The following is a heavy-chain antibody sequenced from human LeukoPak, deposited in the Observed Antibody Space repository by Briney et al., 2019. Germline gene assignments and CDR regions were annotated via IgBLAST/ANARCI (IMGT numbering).Heavy chain of an antibody. CDR2: MNPNSGNT. J-gene: IGHJ4*02. V-gene: IGHV1-8*01. CDR1: GYTFTSYD. Sequence: GASVKVSCKASGYTFTSYDINWVRHATGQGLEWMGWMNPNSGNTGYAQKFQGRVTMTRNTSISTAYMELSSLRSEDTAVYYCARDTSVGATDLDYWGQGTLVTVSS. D-gene: IGHD1-26*01. CDR3: ARDTSVGATDLDY.